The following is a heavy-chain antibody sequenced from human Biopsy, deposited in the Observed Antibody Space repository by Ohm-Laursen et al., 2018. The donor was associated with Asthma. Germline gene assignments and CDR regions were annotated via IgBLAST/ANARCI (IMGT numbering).Heavy chain of an antibody. V-gene: IGHV1-69*13. CDR1: GDALSNYA. Sequence: APSVYASRKVSGDALSNYAIGWGGQAPGQGLEWMGGLIPVLGTPDHAQMFEGRVTITADESTGTAYMELSSLSSEDTAVYYCARGYSGSDRIVYYYSGLEVWGQGTTVTVSS. J-gene: IGHJ6*02. CDR2: LIPVLGTP. CDR3: ARGYSGSDRIVYYYSGLEV. D-gene: IGHD5-12*01.